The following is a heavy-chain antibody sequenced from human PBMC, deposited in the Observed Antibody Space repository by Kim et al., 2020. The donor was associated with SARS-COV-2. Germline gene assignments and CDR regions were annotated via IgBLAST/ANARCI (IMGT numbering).Heavy chain of an antibody. V-gene: IGHV6-1*01. D-gene: IGHD1-1*01. CDR1: GDSVSSKSAA. Sequence: SQTLSLTCAISGDSVSSKSAAWNWIRQSPSRGLELLGGTYYTSKWYSDYAVSVKSRIIIKPDTSRNQFSLQLNSVTPEDTAVYYCARRYKDGMDVWGQGTTVTVSS. J-gene: IGHJ6*02. CDR2: TYYTSKWYS. CDR3: ARRYKDGMDV.